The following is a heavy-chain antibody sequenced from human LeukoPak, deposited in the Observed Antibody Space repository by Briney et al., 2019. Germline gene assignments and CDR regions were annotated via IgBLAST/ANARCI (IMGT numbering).Heavy chain of an antibody. V-gene: IGHV4-59*01. J-gene: IGHJ6*03. D-gene: IGHD3-3*01. CDR1: GGSISSYY. Sequence: SETLSLTCTVSGGSISSYYWSWIRQPPGKGLEWIGYIYYSGSTNYNPSLKSRVTISVDTSKNQFSLKLSSVTAADTAVYYCARADYDFWTGSTPYYYYMDVWGKGTTVIVSS. CDR3: ARADYDFWTGSTPYYYYMDV. CDR2: IYYSGST.